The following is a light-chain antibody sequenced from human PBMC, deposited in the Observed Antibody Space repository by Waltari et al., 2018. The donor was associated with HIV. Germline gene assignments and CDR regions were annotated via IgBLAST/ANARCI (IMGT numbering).Light chain of an antibody. CDR3: CSYAGTWL. V-gene: IGLV2-11*01. CDR2: DVT. Sequence: QSALTQPHSVSGSPGQSVTLSCTGTSSAVGDYNYVSWYQRHPGKAPKRMIYDVTKRPSGVPDRFSGSKSGNTASLTISGLQAEDDAEYYCCSYAGTWLFGGGTKLTVL. CDR1: SSAVGDYNY. J-gene: IGLJ3*02.